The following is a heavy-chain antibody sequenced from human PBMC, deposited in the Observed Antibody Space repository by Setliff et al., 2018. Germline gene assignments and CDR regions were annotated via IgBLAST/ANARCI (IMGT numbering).Heavy chain of an antibody. J-gene: IGHJ6*03. CDR2: IYIGGSA. Sequence: SETLSLTCIVSGGSVSSYYWSWIRQPAGKGLEWIGHIYIGGSANYNPPLKSRVTMSIDTSKNQFSLKLNSVTAADMAVYYCAREQWLDPPGYYYMDVWAKGTTVTV. CDR1: GGSVSSYY. D-gene: IGHD6-19*01. CDR3: AREQWLDPPGYYYMDV. V-gene: IGHV4-4*07.